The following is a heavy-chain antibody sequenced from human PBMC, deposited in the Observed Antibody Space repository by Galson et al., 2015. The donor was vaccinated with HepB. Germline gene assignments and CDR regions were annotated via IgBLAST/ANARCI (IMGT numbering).Heavy chain of an antibody. Sequence: SETLSLTCTVSGGSISSSSYYWGWIRQPPGKGLEWIGSIYYSGGTYYNPSLKSRVTISVDTSKNQFSLKLSSVTAADTAVDYCASGRFVVVVAATLPPDYWGQGTLVTVSS. J-gene: IGHJ4*02. D-gene: IGHD2-15*01. CDR2: IYYSGGT. CDR3: ASGRFVVVVAATLPPDY. CDR1: GGSISSSSYY. V-gene: IGHV4-39*01.